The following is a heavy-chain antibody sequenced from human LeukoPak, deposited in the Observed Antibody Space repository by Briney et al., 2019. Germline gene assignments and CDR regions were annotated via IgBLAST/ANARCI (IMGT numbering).Heavy chain of an antibody. CDR1: GYTFTGYY. J-gene: IGHJ3*02. CDR2: INPNSGGT. D-gene: IGHD4-17*01. CDR3: ARESYGDHAFDI. V-gene: IGHV1-2*02. Sequence: ASAKVSCKASGYTFTGYYMHWVRQAPGQGLEWMGWINPNSGGTNYAQKFQGRVTMTRDTSISTAYMELSRLRSDDTAVYYCARESYGDHAFDIWGQGTMVTVSS.